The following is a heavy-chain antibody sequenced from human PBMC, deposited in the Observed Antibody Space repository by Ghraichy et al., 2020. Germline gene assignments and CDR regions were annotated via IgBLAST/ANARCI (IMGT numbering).Heavy chain of an antibody. CDR1: GFTFSSYS. V-gene: IGHV3-21*01. Sequence: GESLNISCAASGFTFSSYSMNWVRQAPGKGLEWVSSISSSSSYIYYADSVKGRFTISRDNAKNSLYLQMNSLRAEDTAVYYCARGSREYDYVWGSYRAEVPIDYWGQGTLVTVSS. CDR3: ARGSREYDYVWGSYRAEVPIDY. CDR2: ISSSSSYI. J-gene: IGHJ4*02. D-gene: IGHD3-16*02.